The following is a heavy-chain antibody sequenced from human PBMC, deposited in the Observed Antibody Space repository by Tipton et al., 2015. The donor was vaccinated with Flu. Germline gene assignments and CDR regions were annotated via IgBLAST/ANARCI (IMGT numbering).Heavy chain of an antibody. CDR3: ARQIGGGDCY. D-gene: IGHD2-21*01. CDR1: GFTLSTYW. V-gene: IGHV3-7*03. Sequence: SLRLSCVASGFTLSTYWMSWVRQAPGKGLEWVANINEDGSVKYFVDSVKGRFTISRDNAKNSVYLQMNDLRGEVTAVYYCARQIGGGDCYWGQGTLVTVSS. CDR2: INEDGSVK. J-gene: IGHJ4*02.